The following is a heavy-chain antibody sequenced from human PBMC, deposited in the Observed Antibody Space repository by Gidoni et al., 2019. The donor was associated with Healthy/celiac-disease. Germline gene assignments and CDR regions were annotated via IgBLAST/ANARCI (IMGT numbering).Heavy chain of an antibody. CDR1: GYTFTGYY. V-gene: IGHV1-2*02. CDR2: INPNSGGT. Sequence: QVQLVQSGAEVKKPGASVKVSCKASGYTFTGYYMHWVRQAPGQGLEWMGWINPNSGGTNYAQKFQGRVTMTRDTSISTAYMELSRLRSDDTAVYYCARDIVATWDLHNWFDPWGQGTLVTVSS. D-gene: IGHD5-12*01. J-gene: IGHJ5*02. CDR3: ARDIVATWDLHNWFDP.